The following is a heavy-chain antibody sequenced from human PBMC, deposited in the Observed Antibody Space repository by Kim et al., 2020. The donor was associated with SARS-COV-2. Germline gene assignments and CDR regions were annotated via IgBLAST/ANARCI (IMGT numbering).Heavy chain of an antibody. CDR3: ARQVYCSSTSCPRYYYYYYMDV. D-gene: IGHD2-2*01. J-gene: IGHJ6*03. CDR2: IYPGDSDT. Sequence: GESLKISCKGSGYSFTNYWIVWVRQMPGKGLEWMGIIYPGDSDTRYSPSFQGQVTISADKSISTAYLQWSSLKASDTAMYYCARQVYCSSTSCPRYYYYYYMDVWGKGITVTVSS. CDR1: GYSFTNYW. V-gene: IGHV5-51*01.